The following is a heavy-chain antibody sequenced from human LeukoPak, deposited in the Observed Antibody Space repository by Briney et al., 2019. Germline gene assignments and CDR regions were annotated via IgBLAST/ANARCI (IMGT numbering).Heavy chain of an antibody. Sequence: PSETLSLTCTVSGGXVSSGSYYWSWIRQPPGKGLEWLGYIYYSGSTNYNPSLKSRVTISVDTSKNQFSLKLSSVTAADTAVYYCARESAVVTVPLKVRYYGMDVWGQGTTVTVSS. CDR3: ARESAVVTVPLKVRYYGMDV. V-gene: IGHV4-61*01. D-gene: IGHD4-23*01. CDR2: IYYSGST. J-gene: IGHJ6*02. CDR1: GGXVSSGSYY.